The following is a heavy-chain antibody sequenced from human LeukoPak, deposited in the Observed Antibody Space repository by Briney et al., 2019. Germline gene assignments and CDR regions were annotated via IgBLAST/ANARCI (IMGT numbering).Heavy chain of an antibody. Sequence: GGSLRLSCAASGFTFSSYWMSWVRQAPGKGLEWVANIKQDGSEKYYVDSVKGRFTISRDNSKNTLYLQMNSLRAEDTAVYYCAKDLGYCSGGSCNDDYWGQGTLVTVSS. D-gene: IGHD2-15*01. CDR1: GFTFSSYW. CDR2: IKQDGSEK. CDR3: AKDLGYCSGGSCNDDY. V-gene: IGHV3-7*03. J-gene: IGHJ4*02.